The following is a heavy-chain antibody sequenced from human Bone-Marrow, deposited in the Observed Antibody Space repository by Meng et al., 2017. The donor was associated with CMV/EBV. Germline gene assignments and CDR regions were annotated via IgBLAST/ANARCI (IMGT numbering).Heavy chain of an antibody. Sequence: LKISCAASGFTFSSYAMHWFRQAPGKGLEWVAVISYDGSNKYYADSVKGRFTISRDNSKNTLYLQMNSLRAEDTAVYYCAGDYFGDYVPIFDFWGQGTLVTVSS. CDR2: ISYDGSNK. J-gene: IGHJ4*02. CDR3: AGDYFGDYVPIFDF. CDR1: GFTFSSYA. D-gene: IGHD4-17*01. V-gene: IGHV3-30-3*01.